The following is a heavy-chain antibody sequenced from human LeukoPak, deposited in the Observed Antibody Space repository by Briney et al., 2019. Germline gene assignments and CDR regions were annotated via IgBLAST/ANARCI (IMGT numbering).Heavy chain of an antibody. CDR3: ARVRGSAWYHDY. D-gene: IGHD6-19*01. J-gene: IGHJ4*02. CDR1: GFVFITYG. V-gene: IGHV3-48*01. CDR2: ITSSSTTI. Sequence: GGSLRLSCAASGFVFITYGMTWVRQAPGQGLEWVSYITSSSTTIYYADSVKGRFTISRDNAESSLYLQMNSLRAEDTAVYYCARVRGSAWYHDYWGQGTLVTVSS.